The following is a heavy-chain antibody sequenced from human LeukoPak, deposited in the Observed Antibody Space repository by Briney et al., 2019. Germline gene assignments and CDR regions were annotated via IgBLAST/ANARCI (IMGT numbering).Heavy chain of an antibody. CDR3: ARASAVAGKGEWFDP. Sequence: RASVKVSWKASGYTFPGYYMHWVRQAPGQGLEWMGWINPNSGGTNYAQKFQGRVTMTRDTSISTAYMELSRLRSDDTAVYYCARASAVAGKGEWFDPWGQGTLVTVSS. CDR2: INPNSGGT. D-gene: IGHD6-19*01. J-gene: IGHJ5*02. V-gene: IGHV1-2*02. CDR1: GYTFPGYY.